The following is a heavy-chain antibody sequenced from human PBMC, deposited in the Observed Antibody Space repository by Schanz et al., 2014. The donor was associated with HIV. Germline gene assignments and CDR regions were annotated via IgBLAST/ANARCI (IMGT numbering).Heavy chain of an antibody. CDR3: ARAWYHYGSGSYYRNYGMDV. D-gene: IGHD3-10*01. V-gene: IGHV1-2*02. CDR2: LKPNSGET. J-gene: IGHJ6*02. CDR1: GYTFNSHY. Sequence: QVQLVQSGAEVKKPGASVMVSCKASGYTFNSHYIHWVRQAPGQGLEWMAWLKPNSGETKFARKFQGRVTMTRDTYTRAVHMELSSLRSEDTAVYYCARAWYHYGSGSYYRNYGMDVWGQGTTVTVSS.